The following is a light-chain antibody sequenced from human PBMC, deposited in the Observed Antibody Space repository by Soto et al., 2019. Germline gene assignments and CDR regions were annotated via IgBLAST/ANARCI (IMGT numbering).Light chain of an antibody. Sequence: QLVLTQSPSASASLGASVKLTCTLSSGHSSYAIAWHQQQPEKGPRYLMKVNSDGSHSKGDGIPDRFSGSSSGAERYLTISSLQSEDEADYYYQTWGAGIWVFGTGPKLTVL. CDR2: VNSDGSH. CDR1: SGHSSYA. CDR3: QTWGAGIWV. J-gene: IGLJ1*01. V-gene: IGLV4-69*01.